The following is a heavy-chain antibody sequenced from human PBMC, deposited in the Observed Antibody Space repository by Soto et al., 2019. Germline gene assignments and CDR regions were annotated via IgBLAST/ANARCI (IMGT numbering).Heavy chain of an antibody. J-gene: IGHJ6*02. CDR3: ARGAILTAGGNYYYCGMDV. CDR2: IIPLFGTT. CDR1: GGTFSDYA. Sequence: SVKVSCKASGGTFSDYAITWVRQAPGQGLKWMGGIIPLFGTTHYAQKLQGSVSITADESTSTAYMELSSLRSADTALHYCARGAILTAGGNYYYCGMDVWGQGTTVPGS. D-gene: IGHD3-9*01. V-gene: IGHV1-69*13.